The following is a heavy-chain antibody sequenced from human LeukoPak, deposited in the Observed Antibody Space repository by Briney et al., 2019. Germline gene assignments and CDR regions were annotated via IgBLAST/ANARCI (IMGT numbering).Heavy chain of an antibody. J-gene: IGHJ6*02. CDR2: INPNSGGT. CDR1: GYTFTGYY. V-gene: IGHV1-2*02. CDR3: ALRNYYYYGMDA. Sequence: ASVKVSCKASGYTFTGYYMHWVRQAPGQGLEWMGWINPNSGGTNYAQKFQGRVTMTRDTSISTAYMELSRLRSDDTAVYYCALRNYYYYGMDAWGQGTTVTVSS.